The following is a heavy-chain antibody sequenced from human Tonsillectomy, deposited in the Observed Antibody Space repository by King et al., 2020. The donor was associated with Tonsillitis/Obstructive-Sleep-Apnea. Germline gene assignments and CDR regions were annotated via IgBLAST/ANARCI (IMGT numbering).Heavy chain of an antibody. V-gene: IGHV1-2*06. Sequence: AQLVQSGAEMKEPGASVKVSCKASGYTFTGYYIHWVRQAPGQGLESMGRINPSTGGTNSARKFQGRVTLTRDTSITTAYMEISGLRSDDTAVYFCARMASRGVVIPADWGQGTLVTVSS. D-gene: IGHD2-21*01. CDR3: ARMASRGVVIPAD. J-gene: IGHJ4*02. CDR1: GYTFTGYY. CDR2: INPSTGGT.